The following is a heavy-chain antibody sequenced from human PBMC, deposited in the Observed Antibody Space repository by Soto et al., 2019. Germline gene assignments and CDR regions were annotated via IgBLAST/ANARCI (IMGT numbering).Heavy chain of an antibody. D-gene: IGHD6-19*01. CDR1: GGSISSGGYS. CDR2: IYHSGST. J-gene: IGHJ4*02. V-gene: IGHV4-30-2*01. CDR3: ARLGYSSGWSLFDS. Sequence: SETLSLTCAVSGGSISSGGYSWSWIRQPPGKGLEWIGYIYHSGSTYYNPSLKSRVTISVDRSKNQFSLKLSSVTAADTAVYYCARLGYSSGWSLFDSWGQGTLVTVSS.